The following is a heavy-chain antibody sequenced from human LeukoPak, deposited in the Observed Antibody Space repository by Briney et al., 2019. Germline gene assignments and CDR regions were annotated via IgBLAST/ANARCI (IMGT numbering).Heavy chain of an antibody. CDR3: AKVEAGVRSTYYDILTGYRTPLYYFDY. V-gene: IGHV3-23*01. J-gene: IGHJ4*02. CDR1: GFTFSSYA. CDR2: ISGSGGST. Sequence: EGSLRLSCAASGFTFSSYAMSWVRQAPGKGLEWVSAISGSGGSTYYADSVKGRFTISRDNSKNTLYLQMNSLRAEDTAVYYCAKVEAGVRSTYYDILTGYRTPLYYFDYWGQGTLVTVSS. D-gene: IGHD3-9*01.